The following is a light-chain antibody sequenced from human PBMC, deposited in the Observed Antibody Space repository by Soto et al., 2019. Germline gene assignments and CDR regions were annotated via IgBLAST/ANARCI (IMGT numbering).Light chain of an antibody. CDR3: QSYDNVLTSPL. J-gene: IGLJ3*02. CDR2: SND. V-gene: IGLV1-44*01. CDR1: GSNIGSHT. Sequence: QSVLTQPPSASGTPGQRVTISCSGSGSNIGSHTVSWYQQLPGTAPNLLIYSNDQRPSGVPDRFSGSKSGTSASLAISGLQSEDEADYYCQSYDNVLTSPLFGGGTKLTVL.